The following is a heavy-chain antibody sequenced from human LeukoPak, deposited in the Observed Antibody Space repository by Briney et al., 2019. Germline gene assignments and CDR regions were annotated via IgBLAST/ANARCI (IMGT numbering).Heavy chain of an antibody. V-gene: IGHV4-59*08. Sequence: SETLSLTCTVSGGSISSYYWSWIRQPPGKGLEWIGSIYYSGSTNYNPSLKSRVTISVDTSKNQFSLKLSSVTAADTAVYYCARHGGTRVALVEVYYFDYWGQGTLVTVSS. J-gene: IGHJ4*02. CDR1: GGSISSYY. CDR3: ARHGGTRVALVEVYYFDY. D-gene: IGHD4-11*01. CDR2: IYYSGST.